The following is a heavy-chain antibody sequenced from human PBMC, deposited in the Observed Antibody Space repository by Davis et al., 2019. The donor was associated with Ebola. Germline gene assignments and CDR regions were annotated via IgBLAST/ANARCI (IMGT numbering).Heavy chain of an antibody. V-gene: IGHV4-59*01. J-gene: IGHJ5*02. D-gene: IGHD3-10*01. CDR3: ARRLWIGESNAINNWFDP. CDR2: IYYSGST. Sequence: PSETLSLTCTVSGSSTTRYFLTRISHPPWKGLEWIGYIYYSGSTNYNPSLKSRVTISVDTSKNQFSLKLSSVTAADTAVYYCARRLWIGESNAINNWFDPWSQGNLVTVSS. CDR1: GSSTTRYF.